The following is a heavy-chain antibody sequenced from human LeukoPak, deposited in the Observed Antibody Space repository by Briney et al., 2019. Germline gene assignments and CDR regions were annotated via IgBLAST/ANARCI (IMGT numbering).Heavy chain of an antibody. CDR1: GFTFSSYF. Sequence: GGSLRLSCAASGFTFSSYFMHWVRQAPGKGLVWVSRIDRDGSTTTFADSVKGRFTISRDNSKNTLYLQMNSLRAEDTAVYYCARECGTDYYYMDVWGKGTRSPSP. CDR3: ARECGTDYYYMDV. J-gene: IGHJ6*03. CDR2: IDRDGSTT. V-gene: IGHV3-74*01.